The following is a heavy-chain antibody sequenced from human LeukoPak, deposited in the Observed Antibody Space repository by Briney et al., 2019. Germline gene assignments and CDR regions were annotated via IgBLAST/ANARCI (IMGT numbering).Heavy chain of an antibody. J-gene: IGHJ5*02. Sequence: SETLSLTCTVSGGSISSDGVYWGWVRQPPGKGLEWIGYIFHTGNSYYNPSLRSRVTISVDRSRNQFSLRPTSVTAADTAVYYCARELWFVNAPGSWLDPWGPGTLVAVSS. D-gene: IGHD3-10*01. CDR3: ARELWFVNAPGSWLDP. CDR1: GGSISSDGVY. V-gene: IGHV4-30-2*01. CDR2: IFHTGNS.